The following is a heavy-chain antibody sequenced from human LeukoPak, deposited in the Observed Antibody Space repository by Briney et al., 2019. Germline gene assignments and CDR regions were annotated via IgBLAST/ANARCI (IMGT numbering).Heavy chain of an antibody. CDR3: AVGYYYGSGTPGMDV. CDR2: IVVRSGNT. D-gene: IGHD3-10*01. CDR1: VFTFINSA. Sequence: SVQVSCKASVFTFINSAMQWVRQARGQRLEWIGWIVVRSGNTNYAQKFQERVTITRDMSTSTAYMELSSLRSEDTAVYYCAVGYYYGSGTPGMDVGRKGPTVTVSS. V-gene: IGHV1-58*02. J-gene: IGHJ6*03.